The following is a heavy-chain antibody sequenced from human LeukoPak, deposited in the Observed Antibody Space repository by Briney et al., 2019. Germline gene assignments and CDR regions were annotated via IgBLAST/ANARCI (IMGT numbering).Heavy chain of an antibody. CDR1: GGSITSYY. D-gene: IGHD3-22*01. Sequence: SETLSLTCTVSGGSITSYYWSWIRQPPGKGLEWIGYIYYSGSTNYNPSLKSRVTISVDTSKNQFSLKLSSVTAADTAVYYCARDYDSSGYYQHDAFDIWGQGTMVTVSS. V-gene: IGHV4-59*01. CDR2: IYYSGST. CDR3: ARDYDSSGYYQHDAFDI. J-gene: IGHJ3*02.